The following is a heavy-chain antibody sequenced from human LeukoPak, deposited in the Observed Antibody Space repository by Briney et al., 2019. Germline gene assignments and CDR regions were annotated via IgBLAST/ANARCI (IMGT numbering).Heavy chain of an antibody. CDR3: ARAPYYYYDSGSGTRVTGNPDY. Sequence: PGGSLRLSCAASGFTFSTYTMNWVRQAPGKGLEWVSSFSSSGSYISYADSVKGRFTISRDNAKNSLYLQMSSLRAEDTAVYYCARAPYYYYDSGSGTRVTGNPDYWGQGTLVTVSS. D-gene: IGHD3-10*01. J-gene: IGHJ4*02. V-gene: IGHV3-21*01. CDR1: GFTFSTYT. CDR2: FSSSGSYI.